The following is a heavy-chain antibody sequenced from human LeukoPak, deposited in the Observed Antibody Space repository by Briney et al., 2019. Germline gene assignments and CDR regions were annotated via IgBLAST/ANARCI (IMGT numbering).Heavy chain of an antibody. CDR3: ATYRQVLLPFES. CDR2: IFPSGGEI. CDR1: GFTFSTFA. V-gene: IGHV3-23*01. D-gene: IGHD2-8*02. J-gene: IGHJ4*02. Sequence: GGSLRLSCAASGFTFSTFAMIWVRQPPGKWLEWVSSIFPSGGEIHYADSVRGRFTISRDNSKSTLSLQMNSLRAEDTAIYYCATYRQVLLPFESWGQGTLVTVSS.